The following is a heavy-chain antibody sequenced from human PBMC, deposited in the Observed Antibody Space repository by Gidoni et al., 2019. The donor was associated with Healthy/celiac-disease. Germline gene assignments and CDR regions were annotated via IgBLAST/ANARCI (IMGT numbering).Heavy chain of an antibody. D-gene: IGHD4-17*01. Sequence: EVQLVESGGGLVKPGGSLGLPCAASGFTFRRYSRNWVRQAPGKGLEWVSSISSSSSYIYYADSVKGRFTISRDNAKNSLYLQMNSLRAEDTAVYYCARDGGVYGDYIYYYYGMDVWGQGTTVTVSS. J-gene: IGHJ6*02. CDR3: ARDGGVYGDYIYYYYGMDV. CDR1: GFTFRRYS. V-gene: IGHV3-21*01. CDR2: ISSSSSYI.